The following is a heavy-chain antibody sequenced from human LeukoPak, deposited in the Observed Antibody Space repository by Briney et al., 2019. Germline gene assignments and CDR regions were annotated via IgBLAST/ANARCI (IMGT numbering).Heavy chain of an antibody. CDR3: ARRTPRDGYNSFDY. D-gene: IGHD5-24*01. CDR2: IYPGDSDT. CDR1: GYTFTNYW. J-gene: IGHJ4*02. Sequence: GESLKISCKGSGYTFTNYWIGWVRQMPGKGLEFMGIIYPGDSDTRYSPSFQGQVTISVDKSISTAYLQWSSLKASDTAIYYCARRTPRDGYNSFDYWGQGTLVTVSS. V-gene: IGHV5-51*01.